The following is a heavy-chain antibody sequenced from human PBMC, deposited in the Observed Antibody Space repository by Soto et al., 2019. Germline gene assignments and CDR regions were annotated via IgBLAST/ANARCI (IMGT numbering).Heavy chain of an antibody. Sequence: PSETLSLTCTVSGGSISSSSYYGGWIRQPPGKGLEWIGSIYYSGSTYYNPSLKSRVTISVDTSKNQFSLKLSSVTAADTAVYYCARLTAMVTYYFDYWGQGTLVTVSS. V-gene: IGHV4-39*01. D-gene: IGHD5-18*01. CDR3: ARLTAMVTYYFDY. CDR1: GGSISSSSYY. CDR2: IYYSGST. J-gene: IGHJ4*02.